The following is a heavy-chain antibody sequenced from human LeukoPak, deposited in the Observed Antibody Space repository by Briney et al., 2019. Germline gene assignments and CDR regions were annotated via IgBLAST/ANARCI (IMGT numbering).Heavy chain of an antibody. D-gene: IGHD3-3*01. CDR3: ARASVYYDFWSGYYTGDY. CDR1: GYTFTSYG. V-gene: IGHV1-18*01. J-gene: IGHJ4*02. CDR2: ISAYNGNT. Sequence: ASVKVSCKASGYTFTSYGISWLRQAPGQGLEWMGWISAYNGNTNYAQKLQGRVTMTTDTSTSTAYMELRSLRSDDTAVYYCARASVYYDFWSGYYTGDYWGQGTLVTVSS.